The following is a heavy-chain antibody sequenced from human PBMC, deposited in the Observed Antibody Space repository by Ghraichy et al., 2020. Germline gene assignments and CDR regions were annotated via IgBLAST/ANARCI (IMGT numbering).Heavy chain of an antibody. CDR1: GGSISSGGYY. CDR2: IYYSGST. J-gene: IGHJ4*02. Sequence: SETLSLTCTVSGGSISSGGYYWSWIRQHPGKGLEWIGYIYYSGSTYYNPSLKSRVTISVDTSKNQFSLKLSSVTAADTAVYYCASTRIQLPSNFDYWGQGTLVTVSS. V-gene: IGHV4-31*03. CDR3: ASTRIQLPSNFDY. D-gene: IGHD5-18*01.